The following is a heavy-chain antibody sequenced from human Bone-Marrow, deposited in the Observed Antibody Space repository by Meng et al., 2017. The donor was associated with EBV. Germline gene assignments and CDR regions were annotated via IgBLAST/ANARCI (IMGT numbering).Heavy chain of an antibody. CDR2: IYYSGST. Sequence: QVQLQEEGPGLVKPSPTLSLTCAVSGGSISSGGYYWSWIRQPPGKGLEWIGYIYYSGSTYYNPSLKSRVTISVDTSKNQFSLKLSSVTAADTAVYYCARADDGDYYFDYWGQGTLVTVSS. D-gene: IGHD4-17*01. J-gene: IGHJ4*02. CDR1: GGSISSGGYY. V-gene: IGHV4-30-4*01. CDR3: ARADDGDYYFDY.